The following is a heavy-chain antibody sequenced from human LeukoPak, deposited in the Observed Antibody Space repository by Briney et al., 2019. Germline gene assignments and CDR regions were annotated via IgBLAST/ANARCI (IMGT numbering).Heavy chain of an antibody. Sequence: GGSLRLSCAASGFTFSSCGMSWVRQAPGKGLEWVSGISGSGGSTYYADSVKGRFTISRDNSKNTLYLQMNSLRAEDTDVYYCAKDRSCTNGVCHGDFDYWGQGTLVTVSS. CDR1: GFTFSSCG. D-gene: IGHD2-8*01. V-gene: IGHV3-23*01. CDR3: AKDRSCTNGVCHGDFDY. CDR2: ISGSGGST. J-gene: IGHJ4*02.